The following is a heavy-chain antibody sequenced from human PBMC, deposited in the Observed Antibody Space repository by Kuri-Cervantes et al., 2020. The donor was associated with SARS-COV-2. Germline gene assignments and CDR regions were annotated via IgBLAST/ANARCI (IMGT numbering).Heavy chain of an antibody. Sequence: ESLKISCAVYGGSFSGYYWSWIRQPPGKGLEWIGEINHSGSTNYNPSLKSRVTISVDTSKNQFSLKLSSATAADTAVYYCARDSEEWELRGDFDYWGQGTLVTVSS. CDR3: ARDSEEWELRGDFDY. J-gene: IGHJ4*02. D-gene: IGHD1-26*01. CDR2: INHSGST. V-gene: IGHV4-34*01. CDR1: GGSFSGYY.